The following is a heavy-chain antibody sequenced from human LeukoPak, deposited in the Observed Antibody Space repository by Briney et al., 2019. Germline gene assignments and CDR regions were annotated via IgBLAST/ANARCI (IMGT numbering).Heavy chain of an antibody. D-gene: IGHD6-19*01. CDR1: GFTFSSYG. J-gene: IGHJ4*02. V-gene: IGHV3-30*03. CDR2: ISYDGSNK. Sequence: GGSPRLSCAASGFTFSSYGMHWVRQAPGKGLEWVAVISYDGSNKYYADSVKGRFTISRDNSKNTLYLQMNSLRAEDTAVYYCAAIAVAGAGLFDYWGQGTLVTVSS. CDR3: AAIAVAGAGLFDY.